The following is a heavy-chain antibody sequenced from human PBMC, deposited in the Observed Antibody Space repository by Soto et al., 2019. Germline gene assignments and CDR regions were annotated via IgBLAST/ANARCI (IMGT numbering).Heavy chain of an antibody. Sequence: QLQLQESGPGLVKPSETLSLTCTVSGGSISSSTSYWGWIRQPAGKGLEWIGSINYSGSTYYSPSLKTRVTISADTSKNQFSLKVRSVAAAYSAVYYCARPVNYYYYYVDVWGKGTMVTVSS. CDR3: ARPVNYYYYYVDV. V-gene: IGHV4-39*01. J-gene: IGHJ6*03. CDR1: GGSISSSTSY. CDR2: INYSGST.